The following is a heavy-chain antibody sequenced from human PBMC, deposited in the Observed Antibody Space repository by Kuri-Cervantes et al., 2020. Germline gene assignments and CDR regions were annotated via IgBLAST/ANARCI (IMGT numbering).Heavy chain of an antibody. Sequence: GGSLRLSCAASGFTVSSNYMSWVRQAPGKGLEWVAVISYDGSNKYYADSVKGRFTISRDNSKNTLYLQMNSLRAEDTAVYYCAKDQYYYGSGKDGMDVWGQGTTVTVSS. CDR3: AKDQYYYGSGKDGMDV. CDR2: ISYDGSNK. J-gene: IGHJ6*02. D-gene: IGHD3-10*01. V-gene: IGHV3-30*18. CDR1: GFTVSSNY.